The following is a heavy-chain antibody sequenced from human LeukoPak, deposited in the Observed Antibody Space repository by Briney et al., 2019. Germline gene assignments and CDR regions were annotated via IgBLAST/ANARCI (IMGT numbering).Heavy chain of an antibody. CDR3: ARGGGSGDGYNFDYYYGMDV. J-gene: IGHJ6*02. CDR1: GYTFTSYG. CDR2: ISAYNGNT. D-gene: IGHD5-24*01. V-gene: IGHV1-18*01. Sequence: ASVKVSCKASGYTFTSYGISWVRQAPGQGLEWMGWISAYNGNTNYAQKLQGRVTMTTDTSTSTANMELRSLRSDDTAVYYCARGGGSGDGYNFDYYYGMDVCGQGTTVTVSS.